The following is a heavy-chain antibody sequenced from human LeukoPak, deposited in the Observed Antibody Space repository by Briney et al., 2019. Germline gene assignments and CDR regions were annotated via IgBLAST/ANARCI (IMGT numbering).Heavy chain of an antibody. V-gene: IGHV4-4*07. D-gene: IGHD3-22*01. J-gene: IGHJ4*02. CDR3: AGDLYYYDSSGYSPRYFDY. Sequence: PSETLSLTCTVSGGSISSYYWSWIRQPAGKGLEWIGRIYTSGSTNYNPSLKSRVTMSVDTSKNQFSLKLSSVTAADTAVYYCAGDLYYYDSSGYSPRYFDYWGQGTLVTVSS. CDR2: IYTSGST. CDR1: GGSISSYY.